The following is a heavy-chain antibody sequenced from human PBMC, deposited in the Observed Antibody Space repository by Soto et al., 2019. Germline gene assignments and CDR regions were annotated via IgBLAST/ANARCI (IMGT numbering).Heavy chain of an antibody. Sequence: GGSLRLSCAASGFIFSIYGMHWVRHTPGKGLEWLAVVWYDGTHKYYADSVKGRFSISRDNSKNTLDLQMNSLRAEDTAVYYCGYSSSSADYYYGMDVWGQGTSVTVSS. CDR2: VWYDGTHK. D-gene: IGHD6-6*01. J-gene: IGHJ6*02. V-gene: IGHV3-33*01. CDR1: GFIFSIYG. CDR3: GYSSSSADYYYGMDV.